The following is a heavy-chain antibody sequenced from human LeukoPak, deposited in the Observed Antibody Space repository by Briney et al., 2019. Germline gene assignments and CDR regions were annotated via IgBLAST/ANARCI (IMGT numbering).Heavy chain of an antibody. J-gene: IGHJ3*02. D-gene: IGHD2-15*01. CDR1: GYSISSGYY. Sequence: SETLSLTCTVSGYSISSGYYWGWIRQPPGKGLEWIGSIYHSGSTYYNPSLKSRVTISVDTSKNQFSLKLSSVTAADTAVYFCARVGWSGGRNPVALDIWGQGTMVSVYS. CDR3: ARVGWSGGRNPVALDI. V-gene: IGHV4-38-2*02. CDR2: IYHSGST.